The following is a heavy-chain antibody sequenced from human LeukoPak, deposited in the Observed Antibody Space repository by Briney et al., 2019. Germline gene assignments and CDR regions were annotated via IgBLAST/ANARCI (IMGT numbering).Heavy chain of an antibody. Sequence: ASVKVSCKVSGYTLTELSMHWVRQAPGKGLEWMGGFDPEDGETIYAQKFQGRVTMTEDTSTDTAYMELSSLRSEDTAVYYCATGVSSQLDLGTYYFDYWGQGTLVTVSS. CDR2: FDPEDGET. J-gene: IGHJ4*02. CDR3: ATGVSSQLDLGTYYFDY. CDR1: GYTLTELS. V-gene: IGHV1-24*01. D-gene: IGHD1-7*01.